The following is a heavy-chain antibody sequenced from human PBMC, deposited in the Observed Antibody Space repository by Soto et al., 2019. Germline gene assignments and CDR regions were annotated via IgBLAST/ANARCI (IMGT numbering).Heavy chain of an antibody. D-gene: IGHD2-15*01. Sequence: QVQLQESGPGLVKPSGTLSLTCAVSGGSISSSNWWSWVRQPPGKGLEWIGEIYHSGSTNYNPSLKSRVTISVDKSKNPFSRKLCSVTAADSAVYSCASKRRAGWRTTGIMDVRGQVTRVTVSS. V-gene: IGHV4-4*02. CDR3: ASKRRAGWRTTGIMDV. CDR1: GGSISSSNW. CDR2: IYHSGST. J-gene: IGHJ6*02.